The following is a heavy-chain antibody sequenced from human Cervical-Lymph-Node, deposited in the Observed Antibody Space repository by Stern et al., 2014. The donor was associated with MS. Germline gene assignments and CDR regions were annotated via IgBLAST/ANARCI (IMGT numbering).Heavy chain of an antibody. CDR1: GFNFNSAW. D-gene: IGHD3-22*01. V-gene: IGHV3-15*01. CDR3: ISHYYDTSGHYYEY. CDR2: IKRKSDGETT. Sequence: EVQLEESGGGLVQPGGSLRLSCTASGFNFNSAWMSWVRQAPGKGLEWVGRIKRKSDGETTAHAAPVKGRFTMSRDDSRNMLFLQMNSLTAEDTAVYYCISHYYDTSGHYYEYWGQGTLVTVSS. J-gene: IGHJ4*02.